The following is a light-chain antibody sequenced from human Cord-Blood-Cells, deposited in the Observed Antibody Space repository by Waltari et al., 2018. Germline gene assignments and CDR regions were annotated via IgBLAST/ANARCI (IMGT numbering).Light chain of an antibody. CDR1: SSDVDGYNY. CDR3: SSYTSSSTYV. J-gene: IGLJ1*01. CDR2: DVS. Sequence: QSSLTQPAPVSGSPGQSTTISCTGTSSDVDGYNYVSWYQQHPGKAPKLMIYDVSNRPSGVSNRFSGSKSGNTASLTISGLQAEDEADYYCSSYTSSSTYVFGTGTKVTVL. V-gene: IGLV2-14*01.